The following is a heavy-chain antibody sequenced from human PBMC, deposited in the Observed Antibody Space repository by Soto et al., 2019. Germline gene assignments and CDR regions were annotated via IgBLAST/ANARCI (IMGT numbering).Heavy chain of an antibody. CDR1: GFTFISYA. D-gene: IGHD3-3*01. J-gene: IGHJ6*02. V-gene: IGHV3-23*01. Sequence: GGSLRLSCAASGFTFISYAMGWVRQAPLKGLEWFSGISVSFGSTYYADSVKGLFTMARDNSNSTLCLEMNRLRGYGTALDYCXSDRRXXDXFWSGYYPDHYYYGMDVWGQGTPVTVSS. CDR2: ISVSFGST. CDR3: XSDRRXXDXFWSGYYPDHYYYGMDV.